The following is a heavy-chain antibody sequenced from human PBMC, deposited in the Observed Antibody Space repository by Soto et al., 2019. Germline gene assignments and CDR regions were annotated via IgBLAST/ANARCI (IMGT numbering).Heavy chain of an antibody. J-gene: IGHJ3*02. V-gene: IGHV1-8*01. CDR1: GYTFTNYD. Sequence: ASVKVSCKASGYTFTNYDINWVRQATGQGLEWMGWMNPNSDNTGYAQKFQGRVTMTRDTSISTAYMELSSLRFEDTAVYYCASSLPLYSSGWLPRYHAFDIWGQGTMVTVSS. CDR2: MNPNSDNT. CDR3: ASSLPLYSSGWLPRYHAFDI. D-gene: IGHD6-19*01.